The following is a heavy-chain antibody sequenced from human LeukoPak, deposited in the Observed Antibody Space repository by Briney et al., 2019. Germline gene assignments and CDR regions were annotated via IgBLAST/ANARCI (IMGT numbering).Heavy chain of an antibody. J-gene: IGHJ4*02. Sequence: GGSLRLSCAASGFTFNTYAISWVRQAPGKGLDWVSGISTSGTSTYYADSVKGRFTISRDNSKNTLYLQMNSLRAEDTAVYYCAKGGRSSNYTYFDYWGQGTLVTVSS. CDR3: AKGGRSSNYTYFDY. CDR1: GFTFNTYA. D-gene: IGHD4-11*01. V-gene: IGHV3-23*01. CDR2: ISTSGTST.